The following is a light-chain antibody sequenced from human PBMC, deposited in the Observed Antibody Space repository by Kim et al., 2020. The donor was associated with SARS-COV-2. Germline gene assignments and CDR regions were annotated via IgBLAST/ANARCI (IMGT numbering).Light chain of an antibody. CDR2: KAS. V-gene: IGKV1-5*03. J-gene: IGKJ1*01. CDR1: QTISPW. Sequence: GDRVTITCRASQTISPWLAWYQQKPGKAPKLLIYKASTLETGVPSRFSGSGSGTELTLTISSLQPDDFATYYCQQYESYPRTFG. CDR3: QQYESYPRT.